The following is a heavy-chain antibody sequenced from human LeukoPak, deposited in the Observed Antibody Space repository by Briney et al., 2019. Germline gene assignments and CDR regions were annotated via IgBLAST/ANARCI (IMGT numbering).Heavy chain of an antibody. D-gene: IGHD6-13*01. J-gene: IGHJ4*02. CDR1: GYTFTGYH. V-gene: IGHV1-2*06. Sequence: ASVKVSCKTSGYTFTGYHIHWVRQAPGQGLEWMGRINPYSGDTNFAQKFQGRVTMTRDTSITTAYMDLSSLTPDDTAVYFCARDQGSLTRSWYTGYWGQGTQVTVSS. CDR3: ARDQGSLTRSWYTGY. CDR2: INPYSGDT.